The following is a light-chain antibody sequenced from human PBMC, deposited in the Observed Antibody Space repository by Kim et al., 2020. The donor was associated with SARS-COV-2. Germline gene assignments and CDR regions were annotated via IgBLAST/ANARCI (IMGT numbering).Light chain of an antibody. Sequence: SASVGDRVTITGRASRGITNWLAWYQQRPGKAPKLLIYEASSLESGVPSRFSGSRSGTEFTLTISSLQHDDSATYYCQQYNTYWTFGQGTRVDIK. J-gene: IGKJ1*01. CDR3: QQYNTYWT. CDR1: RGITNW. CDR2: EAS. V-gene: IGKV1-5*03.